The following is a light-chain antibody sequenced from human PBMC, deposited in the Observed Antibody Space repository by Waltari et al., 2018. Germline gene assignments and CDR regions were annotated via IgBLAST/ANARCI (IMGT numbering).Light chain of an antibody. J-gene: IGLJ3*02. Sequence: SSELTQPPSLSVSPAQTAKITRSAEALAKQYTYWYQQKSGPAPVLLIYKDSERPSMIAERFSGASSGTTVTLTISGVQAEDEADYFCQSSDSSGTWVFGGGTKLTVL. CDR3: QSSDSSGTWV. CDR1: ALAKQY. CDR2: KDS. V-gene: IGLV3-25*03.